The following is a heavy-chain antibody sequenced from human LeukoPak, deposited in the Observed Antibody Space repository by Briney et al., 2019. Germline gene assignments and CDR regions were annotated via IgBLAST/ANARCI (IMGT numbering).Heavy chain of an antibody. CDR3: ARVLFITGTTREPWFDP. V-gene: IGHV1-18*01. J-gene: IGHJ5*02. D-gene: IGHD1-7*01. Sequence: ASVKVSCKASGYTFTSHGISWVRQAPGQGLEWMGWISAHNGNTNYAQKLQGRVTMTTDTSTSTAYMELRSLRSDDTAVYYCARVLFITGTTREPWFDPWGQGTLVTASS. CDR1: GYTFTSHG. CDR2: ISAHNGNT.